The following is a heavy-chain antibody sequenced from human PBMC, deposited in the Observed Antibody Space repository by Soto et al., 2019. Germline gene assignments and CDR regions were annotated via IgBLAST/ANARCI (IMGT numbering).Heavy chain of an antibody. D-gene: IGHD4-4*01. CDR1: GFTFSGSA. CDR2: IRSKANSYAT. CDR3: TRHSTRGVTSPDFDY. V-gene: IGHV3-73*01. J-gene: IGHJ4*02. Sequence: GGSLRLSCAASGFTFSGSAMHWVRQASGKGLEWVGRIRSKANSYATAYAASVKGRFTISRDDSKNTAYLQMNSLKTEDTAVYYCTRHSTRGVTSPDFDYWGQGTLVTVSS.